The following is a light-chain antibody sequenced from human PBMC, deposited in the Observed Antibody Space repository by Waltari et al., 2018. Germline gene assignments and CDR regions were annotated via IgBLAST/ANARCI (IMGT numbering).Light chain of an antibody. CDR1: SSNIGAGHD. CDR2: GNN. J-gene: IGLJ3*02. CDR3: QSFDSNVRGGVV. V-gene: IGLV1-40*01. Sequence: QSILTQPTSVSGAPGQRVTISCTGSSSNIGAGHDVHWYQAFPGTAPKLLLYGNNMRPSGVPDRFSGSKSGSSASLAINGLQAEDEADYYCQSFDSNVRGGVVFGGGTKVTVL.